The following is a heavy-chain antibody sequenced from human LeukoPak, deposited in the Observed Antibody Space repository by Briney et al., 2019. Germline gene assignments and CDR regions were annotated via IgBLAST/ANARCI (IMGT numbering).Heavy chain of an antibody. CDR1: GGSVSSGSYY. CDR2: IYYSGST. J-gene: IGHJ5*02. Sequence: PSETLSLTCTVSGGSVSSGSYYWSWIRQPPGKGLEWIGYIYYSGSTNYNPSLKSRVTISVDTSKNQFSLELSSVTAADTAVYYCARGPGKLYYDILTGYPTNWFDPWGQGTLVTVSS. V-gene: IGHV4-61*01. CDR3: ARGPGKLYYDILTGYPTNWFDP. D-gene: IGHD3-9*01.